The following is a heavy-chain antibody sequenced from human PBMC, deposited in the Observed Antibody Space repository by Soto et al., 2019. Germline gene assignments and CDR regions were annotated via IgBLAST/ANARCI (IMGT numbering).Heavy chain of an antibody. Sequence: SVKVSCKASGGTFSSYAISWVRQAPGQGLEWMGGIIPIFGTANYAQKFQGRVTITADKSTSTAYMELSSLRSEDTAVYYCARYPPSYGPYYFDYWGQGTLVTVSS. CDR1: GGTFSSYA. J-gene: IGHJ4*02. V-gene: IGHV1-69*06. D-gene: IGHD4-17*01. CDR3: ARYPPSYGPYYFDY. CDR2: IIPIFGTA.